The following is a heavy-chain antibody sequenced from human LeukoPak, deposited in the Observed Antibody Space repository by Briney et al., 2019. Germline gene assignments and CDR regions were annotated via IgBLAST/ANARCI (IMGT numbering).Heavy chain of an antibody. D-gene: IGHD3-22*01. J-gene: IGHJ4*02. CDR2: IHYSGST. CDR1: GGSISSYY. V-gene: IGHV4-59*08. Sequence: PSETLSLTCTVSGGSISSYYWSWIRQPPGKGLEWIGYIHYSGSTNYNPSLKSRVTISVDTSKNQFSLKLSSVTAADTAVYYCARGSSGYSYFDYWGQGTLVTVSS. CDR3: ARGSSGYSYFDY.